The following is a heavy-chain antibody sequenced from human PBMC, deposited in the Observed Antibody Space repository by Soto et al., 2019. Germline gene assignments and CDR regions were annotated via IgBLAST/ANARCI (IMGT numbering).Heavy chain of an antibody. CDR3: AKDAAMVSSTFNYFAY. D-gene: IGHD6-13*01. Sequence: EVQLLESGGGLVQPGGSLRLSCAASGFFFSSYAMSWVRQAPGKGLEWVSGIGGSGGYKSYADSVKGRFTISRDNSKNPLYLQMARLAALDTAVYYCAKDAAMVSSTFNYFAYWGQGTLVAVSS. CDR1: GFFFSSYA. J-gene: IGHJ4*02. V-gene: IGHV3-23*01. CDR2: IGGSGGYK.